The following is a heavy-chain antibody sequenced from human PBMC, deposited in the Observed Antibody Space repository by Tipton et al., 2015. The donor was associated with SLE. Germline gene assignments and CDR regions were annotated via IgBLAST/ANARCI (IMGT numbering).Heavy chain of an antibody. Sequence: TLSLTCAMNGGSFSSYYWSLIRQPPGKGPEWIGEINHSGSANYNPSLKSRVTISLDTSQNHLSLKLTSVTAADTAVYYCAMTGGYYHYGMDLWGQGTTVTVSS. CDR2: INHSGSA. J-gene: IGHJ6*02. D-gene: IGHD2-15*01. V-gene: IGHV4-34*01. CDR3: AMTGGYYHYGMDL. CDR1: GGSFSSYY.